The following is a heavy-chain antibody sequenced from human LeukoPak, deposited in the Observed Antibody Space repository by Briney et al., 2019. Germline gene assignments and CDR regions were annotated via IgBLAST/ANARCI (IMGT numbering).Heavy chain of an antibody. D-gene: IGHD4-17*01. CDR2: TNYRGST. CDR3: AREGYGDDARAFDI. Sequence: SETLSLTCTVSGDSITSGGYYWTWIHQHPEKGLEWIGYTNYRGSTYYNPSLKSRLTISVDTSNNQFSLRLTSVTAADTAVYYCAREGYGDDARAFDIWGQGTMVTVSS. CDR1: GDSITSGGYY. V-gene: IGHV4-31*03. J-gene: IGHJ3*02.